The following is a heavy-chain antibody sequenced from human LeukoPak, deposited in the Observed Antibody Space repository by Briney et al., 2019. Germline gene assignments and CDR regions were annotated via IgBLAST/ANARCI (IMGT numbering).Heavy chain of an antibody. V-gene: IGHV4-59*01. Sequence: SETLSLTCTVSGGSISSYYWSWIRQPPGKGLEWIGYIYYSGSTNYNPSLKGRVTISVDTSKNQFSLKLSSVTAADTAVYYCARGGFYDSSGWTDAFDIWGQGTMVTVSS. CDR3: ARGGFYDSSGWTDAFDI. D-gene: IGHD3-22*01. CDR2: IYYSGST. J-gene: IGHJ3*02. CDR1: GGSISSYY.